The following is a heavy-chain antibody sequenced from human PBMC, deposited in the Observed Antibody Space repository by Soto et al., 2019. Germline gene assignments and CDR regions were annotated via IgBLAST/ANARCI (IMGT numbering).Heavy chain of an antibody. CDR1: GYTFTSYG. CDR3: ARARYCSGGSCYYDYYYGMDV. J-gene: IGHJ6*02. V-gene: IGHV1-18*01. D-gene: IGHD2-15*01. CDR2: TSAYNGNT. Sequence: GASVKVSCKASGYTFTSYGISWVRQAPGQGLEWMGWTSAYNGNTNYAQKLQGRVTMTTDTSTSTAYMELRSLRSDDTAVYYCARARYCSGGSCYYDYYYGMDVWGQGTTVTVSS.